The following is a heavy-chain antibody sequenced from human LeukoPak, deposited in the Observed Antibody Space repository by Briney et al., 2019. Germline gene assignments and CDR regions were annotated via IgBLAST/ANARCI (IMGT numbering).Heavy chain of an antibody. V-gene: IGHV3-53*01. CDR1: GFTFSSYA. CDR3: AREVGY. Sequence: RSGGVLRLSCAASGFTFSSYAMSWVRQAPGKGLEWVSVIYSGGSTYYADSVKGRFTISRDNSKNTLYLQMNSLRAEDTAVYYCAREVGYWGQGTLVTVSS. J-gene: IGHJ4*02. CDR2: IYSGGST.